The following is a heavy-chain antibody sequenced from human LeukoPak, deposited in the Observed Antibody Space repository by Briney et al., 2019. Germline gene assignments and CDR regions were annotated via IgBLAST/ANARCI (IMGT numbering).Heavy chain of an antibody. J-gene: IGHJ5*02. Sequence: ASVKVSCKASGYTFTGYYMRWVRQAPGQGLEWMGWINPNSGGTNYAQKFQGRVTMTRDTSIRTAYMELSRLRSDDTAVYYCARGITIFGVVTHSWFDPWGQGTLVTVSS. CDR3: ARGITIFGVVTHSWFDP. D-gene: IGHD3-3*01. CDR1: GYTFTGYY. V-gene: IGHV1-2*02. CDR2: INPNSGGT.